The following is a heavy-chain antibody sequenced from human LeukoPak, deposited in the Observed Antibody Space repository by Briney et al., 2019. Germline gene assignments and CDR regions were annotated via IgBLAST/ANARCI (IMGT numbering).Heavy chain of an antibody. D-gene: IGHD3-22*01. Sequence: GGSLRLSCVVSGFTFSSHAVHWVRQAPGKGLEFVAVLNSNGDASYYANSVKGRFTISRDDSKNTLYLQMGSLRAEDMGVYYCARNRREGTSGYYDYWGQGALVTVSS. CDR1: GFTFSSHA. CDR3: ARNRREGTSGYYDY. CDR2: LNSNGDAS. J-gene: IGHJ4*02. V-gene: IGHV3-64*01.